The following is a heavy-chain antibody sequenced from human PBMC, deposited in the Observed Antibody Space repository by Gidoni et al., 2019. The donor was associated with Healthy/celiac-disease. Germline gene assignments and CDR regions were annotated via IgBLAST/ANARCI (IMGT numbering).Heavy chain of an antibody. D-gene: IGHD3-22*01. CDR3: AKDLGSSGYYVSDY. CDR2: ISGSGGST. Sequence: EVQLLESGGGSVQPGGSLRLSCAASGFTFSSYAMRWVRQAPGKGLEWVSAISGSGGSTYYADSVKGRFTISRDNSKNTLYLQMNSLRAEDTAVYYCAKDLGSSGYYVSDYWGQGTLVTVSS. J-gene: IGHJ4*02. CDR1: GFTFSSYA. V-gene: IGHV3-23*01.